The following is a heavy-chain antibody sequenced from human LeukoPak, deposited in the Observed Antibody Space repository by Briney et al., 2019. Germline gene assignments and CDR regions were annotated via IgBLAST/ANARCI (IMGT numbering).Heavy chain of an antibody. D-gene: IGHD3-10*01. Sequence: GGSLRLSCAACGFTFSSYEMNWVRQAPGKGLEWVSYISSSGSTIYYADSVKGRFTISRDNAKNSLYLQMNSLRAEDTAGYYCARGYYYGSGSYLYYYYMDVWGKGTTVTISS. CDR3: ARGYYYGSGSYLYYYYMDV. CDR1: GFTFSSYE. CDR2: ISSSGSTI. J-gene: IGHJ6*03. V-gene: IGHV3-48*03.